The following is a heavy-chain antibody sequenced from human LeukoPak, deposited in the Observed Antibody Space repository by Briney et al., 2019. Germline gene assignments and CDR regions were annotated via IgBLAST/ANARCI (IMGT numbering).Heavy chain of an antibody. D-gene: IGHD3-3*01. CDR3: ARGLGGYDFWSGYSYPANWFDP. Sequence: SETLSLTCAVYGGSFSGYYWSWIRQPPGKGLEWIGEINHSGSTNYNPSLKSRVTISVDTFKNQFSLKLSSVTAADTAVYYCARGLGGYDFWSGYSYPANWFDPWGQGTLVTVSS. CDR2: INHSGST. CDR1: GGSFSGYY. V-gene: IGHV4-34*01. J-gene: IGHJ5*02.